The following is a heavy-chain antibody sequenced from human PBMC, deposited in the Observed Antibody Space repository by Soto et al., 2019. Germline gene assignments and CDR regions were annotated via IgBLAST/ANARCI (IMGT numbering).Heavy chain of an antibody. V-gene: IGHV3-30*18. CDR1: GFTFSSYG. D-gene: IGHD1-1*01. Sequence: GSLRLSCAASGFTFSSYGMHWVRQAPGKGLEWVAVISYDGSNKYYADSVKGRFTISRDNSKNTLYLQMNSLRAEDTAVYYCAKDVPTQLERQTGDAFDIWGQGTMVTVSS. CDR3: AKDVPTQLERQTGDAFDI. J-gene: IGHJ3*02. CDR2: ISYDGSNK.